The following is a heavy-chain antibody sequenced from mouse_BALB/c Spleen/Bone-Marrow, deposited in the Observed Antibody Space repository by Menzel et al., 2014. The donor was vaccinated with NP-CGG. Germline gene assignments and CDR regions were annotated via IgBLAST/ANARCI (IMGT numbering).Heavy chain of an antibody. CDR3: SSHYFSSPSYAMDY. Sequence: QVQLQQPGAELVKPGASVKLSCKASGYTFTNYYIYWVKQRPGQGLEWIGGINPSNGGTKFNEKFKNKATLTIDKSSNTAFIQLSSLTSGDSSVYYCSSHYFSSPSYAMDYWGQGTSVTFSS. CDR2: INPSNGGT. D-gene: IGHD1-2*01. J-gene: IGHJ4*01. V-gene: IGHV1S81*02. CDR1: GYTFTNYY.